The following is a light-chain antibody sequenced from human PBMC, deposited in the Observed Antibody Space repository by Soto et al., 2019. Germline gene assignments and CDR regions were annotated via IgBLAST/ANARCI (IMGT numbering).Light chain of an antibody. CDR3: CSYARGSTYV. J-gene: IGLJ1*01. CDR2: EGS. CDR1: SSDVGTYNL. Sequence: QSALTQPASVSGSPGQSITISCTGTSSDVGTYNLVSWYEQHPGKASKLMIYEGSKRPSGVSNRFSGSKSGNTASLTISGLQAEDEADYSCCSYARGSTYVFGTGTKLTVL. V-gene: IGLV2-23*01.